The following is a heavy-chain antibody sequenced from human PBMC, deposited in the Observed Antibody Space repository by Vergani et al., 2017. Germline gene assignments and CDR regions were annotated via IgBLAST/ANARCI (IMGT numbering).Heavy chain of an antibody. J-gene: IGHJ6*02. CDR3: AKANPRNSGYDYLYYLHGMDV. CDR2: ISGSGGST. CDR1: GFTFNHYA. D-gene: IGHD5-12*01. Sequence: EVQLLESGGDLVQPGGSLRLSCAASGFTFNHYAMNWVRQAPGKGLEWVSGISGSGGSTYYAGSVKGRFTISRDSSKNTLYLQMNSLSAGDTAVYYCAKANPRNSGYDYLYYLHGMDVWGQGTKVTVSS. V-gene: IGHV3-23*01.